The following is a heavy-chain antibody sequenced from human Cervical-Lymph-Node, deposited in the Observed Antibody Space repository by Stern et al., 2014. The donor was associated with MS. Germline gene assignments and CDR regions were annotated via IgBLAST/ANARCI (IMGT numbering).Heavy chain of an antibody. CDR1: GYSFTIYY. CDR3: ARHVQGFDY. Sequence: MQLAQSGAEVKKPGESLKISCKLSGYSFTIYYIAWVRQMPGKGLEWMGVIYPYDSDTTYSPYFQGQVTISADKSITTASLQWSSLRASDTAMYYCARHVQGFDYWGQGTLVTVSS. J-gene: IGHJ4*02. V-gene: IGHV5-51*01. CDR2: IYPYDSDT.